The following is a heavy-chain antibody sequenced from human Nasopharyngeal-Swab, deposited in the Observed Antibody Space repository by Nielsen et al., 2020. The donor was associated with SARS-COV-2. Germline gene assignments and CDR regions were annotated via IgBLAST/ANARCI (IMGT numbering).Heavy chain of an antibody. Sequence: GGSLRLSCAASGFTFSSYWMHWVRQAPGKGLVWVSRINSDGSSTRYADSVKGRFTISRDNAKNTLYLQMNSLRAEDTAVYYCAIISHDYGDFFDYWGQGTLVTVSS. CDR2: INSDGSST. D-gene: IGHD4-17*01. J-gene: IGHJ4*02. CDR3: AIISHDYGDFFDY. CDR1: GFTFSSYW. V-gene: IGHV3-74*01.